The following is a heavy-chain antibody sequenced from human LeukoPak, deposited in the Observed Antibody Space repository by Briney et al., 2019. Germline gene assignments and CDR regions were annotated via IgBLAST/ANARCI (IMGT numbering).Heavy chain of an antibody. Sequence: GGSLRLSCAASGFTVSSNYMSWVRQAPGKGLEWVSVIYSGGSTYYADSVKGRFTISRDNPKNTLYLQMNSLRAEDTAVYYCARSHGYYDSSGSLGAFDIWGQGTMVTVSS. D-gene: IGHD3-22*01. J-gene: IGHJ3*02. CDR1: GFTVSSNY. CDR3: ARSHGYYDSSGSLGAFDI. CDR2: IYSGGST. V-gene: IGHV3-66*02.